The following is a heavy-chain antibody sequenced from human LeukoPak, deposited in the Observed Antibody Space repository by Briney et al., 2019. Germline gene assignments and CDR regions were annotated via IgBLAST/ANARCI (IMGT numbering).Heavy chain of an antibody. CDR2: TIPNLDTP. CDR1: AGTFSRYA. J-gene: IGHJ3*02. V-gene: IGHV1-69*04. D-gene: IGHD3-22*01. Sequence: SENVSRKASAGTFSRYATSQVRQAPGQGLDSTGRTIPNLDTPNYAQKFQGRVTITADKSTSTAYMELSSLRSEDTAVYYCARDLSYDSSGYYYEARDDAFDIWGQGTMVTVSS. CDR3: ARDLSYDSSGYYYEARDDAFDI.